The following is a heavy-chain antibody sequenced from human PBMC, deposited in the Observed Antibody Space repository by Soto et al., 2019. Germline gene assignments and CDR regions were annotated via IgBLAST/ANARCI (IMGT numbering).Heavy chain of an antibody. CDR2: ISSSSSYI. CDR3: ARAPVLLWFGELYRNWFDP. D-gene: IGHD3-10*01. J-gene: IGHJ5*02. V-gene: IGHV3-21*01. CDR1: GFTFSSYS. Sequence: VGSLRLSCAASGFTFSSYSMNWVRQAPGKGLEWVSSISSSSSYIYYADSVKGRFTISRDNAKNSLYLQMNSLRAEDTAVYYCARAPVLLWFGELYRNWFDPWGQGTLVTVSS.